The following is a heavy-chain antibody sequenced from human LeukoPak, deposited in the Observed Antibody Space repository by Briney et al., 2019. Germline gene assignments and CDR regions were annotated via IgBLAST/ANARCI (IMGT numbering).Heavy chain of an antibody. V-gene: IGHV4-61*02. CDR3: ARDRGATVARGAPSWFDP. CDR2: IHTTGTT. D-gene: IGHD3-10*01. Sequence: PSETLSLTCTVSGDSIGSGDYYWTWIRQAAGQGLEWIGRIHTTGTTSYKTSLKSRVIISLETSKNQFSLKLTSVSAADTAVYYCARDRGATVARGAPSWFDPLGQGTLVTVSS. CDR1: GDSIGSGDYY. J-gene: IGHJ5*02.